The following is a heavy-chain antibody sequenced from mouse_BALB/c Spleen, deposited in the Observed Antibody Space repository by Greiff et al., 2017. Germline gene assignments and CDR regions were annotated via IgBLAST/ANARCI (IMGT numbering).Heavy chain of an antibody. CDR3: ARGHYYAMDY. J-gene: IGHJ4*01. Sequence: QVQLKQSGAELVRPGVSVKISCKGSGYTFTDYAMHWVKQSHAKSLEWIRVISTYYGDASYNQKFKGKATMTVDKSSSTAYMELARLTSEDSAIYYCARGHYYAMDYWGQGTSVTVSS. CDR2: ISTYYGDA. CDR1: GYTFTDYA. V-gene: IGHV1S137*01.